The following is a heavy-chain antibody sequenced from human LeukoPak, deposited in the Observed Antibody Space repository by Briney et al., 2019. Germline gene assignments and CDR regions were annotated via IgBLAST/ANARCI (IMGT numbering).Heavy chain of an antibody. CDR1: GGSISSSSYY. J-gene: IGHJ3*02. Sequence: SETLSLTCTVSGGSISSSSYYWGWIRQPPGKGLEWIGSIYYSGSTYYNPSLKSRVTISVDTSKNQFSLKLSSVTAADTAVYYCARRLGRDYGGNSVHAFDIRGQGTMVTVSS. CDR3: ARRLGRDYGGNSVHAFDI. V-gene: IGHV4-39*01. D-gene: IGHD4-23*01. CDR2: IYYSGST.